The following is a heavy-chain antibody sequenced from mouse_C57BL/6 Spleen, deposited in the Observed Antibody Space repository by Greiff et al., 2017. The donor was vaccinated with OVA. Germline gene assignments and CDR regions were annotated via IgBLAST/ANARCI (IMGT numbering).Heavy chain of an antibody. CDR3: ARKGYDYDVGY. D-gene: IGHD2-4*01. CDR2: IDPSDSYT. CDR1: GYTFTSYW. J-gene: IGHJ2*01. Sequence: VQLQQPGAELVKPGASVKLSCKASGYTFTSYWMQWVKQRPGQGLEWIGEIDPSDSYTNYNQKFKGKATLTVDTSSSTAYMQLSSLTSEDSAVYYCARKGYDYDVGYWGQGTTLTVSS. V-gene: IGHV1-50*01.